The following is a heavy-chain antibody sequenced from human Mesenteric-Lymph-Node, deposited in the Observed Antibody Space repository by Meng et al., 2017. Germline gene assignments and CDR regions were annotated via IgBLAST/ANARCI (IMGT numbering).Heavy chain of an antibody. J-gene: IGHJ4*02. CDR3: ARIVDTANSFDY. D-gene: IGHD5-18*01. CDR1: GFPFSGNA. CDR2: ISYDGSNK. Sequence: GESLKISCAASGFPFSGNAVHWVRQAPGKGLEWVAVISYDGSNKYYADSVKGRFTISRDNSKNALYLQMNSLRAEDTAVYYCARIVDTANSFDYWGQGTLVTVSS. V-gene: IGHV3-30*01.